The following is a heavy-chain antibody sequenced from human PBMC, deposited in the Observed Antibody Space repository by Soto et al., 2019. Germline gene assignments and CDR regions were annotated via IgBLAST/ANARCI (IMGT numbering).Heavy chain of an antibody. D-gene: IGHD6-25*01. V-gene: IGHV1-69*13. CDR3: ARTRDRRLNYYYGMDV. CDR1: GGTFSSYS. Sequence: SVKVSSKASGGTFSSYSISWVRQAPGQGLEWMGGIIPIFGTANYAQKFQGRVTITADESTSTAYMELSSLRSEDTAVYYCARTRDRRLNYYYGMDVWGQGTTVTVSS. J-gene: IGHJ6*02. CDR2: IIPIFGTA.